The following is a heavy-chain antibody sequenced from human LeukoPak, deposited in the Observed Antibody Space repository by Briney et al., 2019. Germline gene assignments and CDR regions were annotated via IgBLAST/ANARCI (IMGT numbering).Heavy chain of an antibody. CDR1: GFTFSSYW. D-gene: IGHD5-12*01. CDR2: INSDRSST. J-gene: IGHJ4*02. CDR3: ARAQHSGYERYQYYFDY. V-gene: IGHV3-74*01. Sequence: GGSLRLSCAASGFTFSSYWMHWVRQAPGKGLVWVSRINSDRSSTSYADSVKGRFTISRDNAKDTLYLQMNSLRAEDTAVYYCARAQHSGYERYQYYFDYWGQGTLVTVSS.